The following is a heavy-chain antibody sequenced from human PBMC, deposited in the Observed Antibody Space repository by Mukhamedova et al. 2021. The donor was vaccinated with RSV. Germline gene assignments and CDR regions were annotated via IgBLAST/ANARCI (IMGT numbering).Heavy chain of an antibody. V-gene: IGHV4-39*07. D-gene: IGHD1-1*01. J-gene: IGHJ4*02. CDR2: IYYSGST. CDR3: ARDRNDVLRGPFDY. Sequence: IGSIYYSGSTYYNPSLKSRVTISVDTSKNQFSLKLSSVTAADTAVYYCARDRNDVLRGPFDYWGQGTLVTVSS.